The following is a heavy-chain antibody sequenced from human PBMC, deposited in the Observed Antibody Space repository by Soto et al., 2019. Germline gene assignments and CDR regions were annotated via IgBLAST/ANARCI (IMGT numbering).Heavy chain of an antibody. CDR1: GDSIRTYD. CDR3: ASVSGSPLYYYSGMDV. CDR2: IYYSGST. Sequence: SQTLSLTCTVCGDSIRTYDWHWIRLPPGKGLEWIGYIYYSGSTNYNPSLKSRVTISVDTSKNQFSLKLSSVTAADTAVYYCASVSGSPLYYYSGMDVWGQGTTVTVSS. J-gene: IGHJ6*02. D-gene: IGHD1-26*01. V-gene: IGHV4-59*01.